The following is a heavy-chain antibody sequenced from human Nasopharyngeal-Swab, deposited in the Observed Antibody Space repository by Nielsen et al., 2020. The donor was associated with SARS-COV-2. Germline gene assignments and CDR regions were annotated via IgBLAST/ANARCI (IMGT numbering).Heavy chain of an antibody. J-gene: IGHJ5*02. Sequence: GESLKISCKGSGYSFTSYWISWVRQMPGKGPEWMGRIDPSDSYTNYSPSFQGHVTISADKSISTAYLQWSSLKASDTAMYYCARGAGACSSTSCNNWFDPWGQGTLVTVSS. CDR1: GYSFTSYW. CDR3: ARGAGACSSTSCNNWFDP. CDR2: IDPSDSYT. V-gene: IGHV5-10-1*01. D-gene: IGHD2-2*01.